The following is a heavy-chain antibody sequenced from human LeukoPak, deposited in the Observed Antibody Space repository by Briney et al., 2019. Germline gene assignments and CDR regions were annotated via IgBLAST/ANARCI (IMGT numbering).Heavy chain of an antibody. V-gene: IGHV3-30*18. CDR3: AKDLKSMVRGACMDA. D-gene: IGHD3-10*01. J-gene: IGHJ6*02. CDR2: ISYDGYTK. Sequence: GRSLRLSCAASGFTFSSYGMHWVRQAPGKGLEWVAVISYDGYTKYYTDSVRGRFSISRDNSKNTLYLQMNSLRAEDTAVYYCAKDLKSMVRGACMDAWGQGTTVTVSS. CDR1: GFTFSSYG.